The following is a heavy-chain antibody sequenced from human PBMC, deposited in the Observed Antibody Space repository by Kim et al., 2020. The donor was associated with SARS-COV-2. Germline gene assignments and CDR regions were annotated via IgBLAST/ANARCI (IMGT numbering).Heavy chain of an antibody. V-gene: IGHV3-33*01. CDR1: GFTFSSYG. J-gene: IGHJ4*02. CDR3: ARDPGAAAAGLYYFDY. Sequence: GGSLRLSCAASGFTFSSYGMHWVRQAPGKGLEWVAVIWYDGSNKYYADSVKGRFTISRDNSKNTLYLQMNSLRAEDTAVYYCARDPGAAAAGLYYFDYWGQGTLVTVSS. CDR2: IWYDGSNK. D-gene: IGHD6-13*01.